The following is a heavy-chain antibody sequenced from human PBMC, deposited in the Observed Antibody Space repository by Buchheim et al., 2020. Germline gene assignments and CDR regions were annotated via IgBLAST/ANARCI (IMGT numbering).Heavy chain of an antibody. J-gene: IGHJ6*02. CDR2: ISSSGSTI. D-gene: IGHD6-19*01. Sequence: EVQLVESGGGLVQPGGSLRLSCAASGFTFSSYEMNWVRQAPGKGLEWVSYISSSGSTIYYADSVKGRVTISRDNAKNSLYLQMNSLRAEDTAVYYCARDGRQWLVPYYYYGMDVWGQGTT. CDR3: ARDGRQWLVPYYYYGMDV. CDR1: GFTFSSYE. V-gene: IGHV3-48*03.